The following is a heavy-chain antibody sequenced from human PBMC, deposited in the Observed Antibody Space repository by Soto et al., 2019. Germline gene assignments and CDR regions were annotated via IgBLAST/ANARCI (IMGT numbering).Heavy chain of an antibody. CDR2: IYYSGST. CDR3: AQTSSAPPRARKAGQLVAPNIDSFDY. V-gene: IGHV4-31*03. Sequence: PSETLSLTCTVSGGSISSGGYYWSWIRQHPGKGLEWIGYIYYSGSTYYNPSLKSRVTISVDTSKNQFSLKLSSVTAADTAVYYCAQTSSAPPRARKAGQLVAPNIDSFDYWGQGTLVTVSS. J-gene: IGHJ4*02. D-gene: IGHD6-6*01. CDR1: GGSISSGGYY.